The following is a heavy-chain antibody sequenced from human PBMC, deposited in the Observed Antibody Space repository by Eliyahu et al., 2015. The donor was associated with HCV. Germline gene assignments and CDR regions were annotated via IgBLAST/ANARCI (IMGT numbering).Heavy chain of an antibody. CDR1: GFTFDDYA. CDR3: AKDPLPGSSGWYYFDY. D-gene: IGHD6-19*01. CDR2: ISWNSGSI. Sequence: EVQLVESGGGLVQPGRSLRLSCAASGFTFDDYAMHWVRQAPGKGLEWVSGISWNSGSIGYADSVKGRFTISRDNAKNSLYLQMNSLRAEDTALYYCAKDPLPGSSGWYYFDYWGQGTLVTVSS. V-gene: IGHV3-9*01. J-gene: IGHJ4*02.